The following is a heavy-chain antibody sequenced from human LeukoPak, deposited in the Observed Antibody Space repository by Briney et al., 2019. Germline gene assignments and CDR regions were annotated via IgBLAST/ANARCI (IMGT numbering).Heavy chain of an antibody. Sequence: GGSLSLSRAFSGFTFRNYFTHCVRQAPGKGLEWVALISYDGSVEKNAASVKGRFTISRDNSKNTLYLQMNSLRTEDTAVYYCARAVGSCSNSSLSVWGQGTLVPVSS. V-gene: IGHV3-30*03. J-gene: IGHJ4*02. CDR2: ISYDGSVE. D-gene: IGHD6-13*01. CDR1: GFTFRNYF. CDR3: ARAVGSCSNSSLSV.